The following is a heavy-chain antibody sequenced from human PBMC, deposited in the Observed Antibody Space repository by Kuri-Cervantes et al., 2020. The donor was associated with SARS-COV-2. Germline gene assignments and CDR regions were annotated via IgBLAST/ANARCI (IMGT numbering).Heavy chain of an antibody. V-gene: IGHV3-23*01. CDR2: ISATSGGT. CDR3: ASSGWDYYDSSGYYYYYYGMDV. CDR1: GFTFGSYA. D-gene: IGHD3-22*01. Sequence: GESLKISCAASGFTFGSYAMTWVRQAPGKGLEWVSGISATSGGTYYADSVKGRFTISRDNSKNTLYLQMNSLRAEDTAVYYCASSGWDYYDSSGYYYYYYGMDVWGQGTTVTVSS. J-gene: IGHJ6*02.